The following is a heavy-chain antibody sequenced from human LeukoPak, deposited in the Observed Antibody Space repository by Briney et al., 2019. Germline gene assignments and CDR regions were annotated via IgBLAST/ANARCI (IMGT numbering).Heavy chain of an antibody. V-gene: IGHV3-53*01. CDR1: GFTVSSNY. Sequence: GGSLRLSCAASGFTVSSNYMSWVRQAPGKGLEWVSVIYSGGSTYYADSVKGRFIISRDNSKNTLYLQMNSLRAEDTAVYYCARGRRWYYYMDVWGKGTTVTVSS. CDR2: IYSGGST. D-gene: IGHD4-23*01. J-gene: IGHJ6*03. CDR3: ARGRRWYYYMDV.